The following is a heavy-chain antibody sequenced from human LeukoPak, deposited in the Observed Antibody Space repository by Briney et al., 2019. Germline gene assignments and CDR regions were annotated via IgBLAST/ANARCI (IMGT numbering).Heavy chain of an antibody. D-gene: IGHD6-19*01. CDR3: ARVRSGWFRDFDY. Sequence: GGSLRLSCAASGFTLSSYWMHYVRQAPGKGLVWVSRLNEDGSRTDYADSVKGRFTISRDNAKNSLYLQMNSLRAEDTAVYYCARVRSGWFRDFDYWGQGTLVTVSS. CDR2: LNEDGSRT. CDR1: GFTLSSYW. J-gene: IGHJ4*02. V-gene: IGHV3-74*01.